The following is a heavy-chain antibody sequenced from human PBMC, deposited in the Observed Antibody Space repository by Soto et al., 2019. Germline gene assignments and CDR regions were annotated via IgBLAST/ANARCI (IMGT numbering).Heavy chain of an antibody. D-gene: IGHD6-19*01. CDR2: INPNGGST. V-gene: IGHV1-46*01. CDR3: AREKWLVRRNDPFDI. Sequence: QVQLVQSGAEVKKPGASVKVSCKESGYTFINYYMHWVRQAPGQGLEWMGIINPNGGSTTYAQKFQGRVTLTRDTSTNTVNMELSSLRSEDTAVYYCAREKWLVRRNDPFDIWGQGTMGTVSS. CDR1: GYTFINYY. J-gene: IGHJ3*02.